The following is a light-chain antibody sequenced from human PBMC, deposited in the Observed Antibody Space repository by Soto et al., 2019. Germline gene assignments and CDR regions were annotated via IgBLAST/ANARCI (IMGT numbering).Light chain of an antibody. CDR1: QSVSSN. Sequence: EIVMTQSPDILSLSPGERATPSCRAGQSVSSNLAWYQQKPGQAPRLLIYDASTRATGVPARFSASGSGTEFTLSISSLQSEDIAVYYCQQYNNWPRGTFGQGTRLEIK. J-gene: IGKJ5*01. CDR2: DAS. CDR3: QQYNNWPRGT. V-gene: IGKV3-15*01.